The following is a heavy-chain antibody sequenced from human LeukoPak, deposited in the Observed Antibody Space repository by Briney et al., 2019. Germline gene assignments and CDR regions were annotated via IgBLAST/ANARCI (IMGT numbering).Heavy chain of an antibody. D-gene: IGHD2-2*01. CDR2: INPNSGGT. Sequence: ASVKVSCKASGYTFTAYYIHWVRQAPGQGLECMGWINPNSGGTNYAQKFQGRVTMTRDTSISTAYMDLSRLRSDDTAVYYCARGGRYCSTTSCLGEGYYFDYWGQGTLVTVSS. J-gene: IGHJ4*02. V-gene: IGHV1-2*02. CDR1: GYTFTAYY. CDR3: ARGGRYCSTTSCLGEGYYFDY.